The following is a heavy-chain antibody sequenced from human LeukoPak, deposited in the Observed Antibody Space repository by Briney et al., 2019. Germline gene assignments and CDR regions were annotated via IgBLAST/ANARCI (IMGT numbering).Heavy chain of an antibody. CDR3: ARDLLDTYYYGSGSYEGPDY. CDR1: GFTFSSYA. D-gene: IGHD3-10*01. Sequence: GRSLRLSCAASGFTFSSYAMHWVRQAPGKGLEWVAVISYDGSNKYYADSVKGRFTISRDNSKNTLYLQMNSLRAEDTAVYYCARDLLDTYYYGSGSYEGPDYWGQGTLVTVSS. V-gene: IGHV3-30-3*01. CDR2: ISYDGSNK. J-gene: IGHJ4*02.